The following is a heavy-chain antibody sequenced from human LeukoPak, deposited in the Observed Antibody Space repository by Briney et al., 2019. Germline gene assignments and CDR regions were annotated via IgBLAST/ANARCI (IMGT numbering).Heavy chain of an antibody. CDR3: ARAILDYYDSSGYSGWFDP. Sequence: GGSLRLSCAASGFTFSSYGMHWVRQAPGKGLEWVAVISYDGSNKYYADSVKGRFTISRDNSKNTLYLQMSSLRSEDTAVYYCARAILDYYDSSGYSGWFDPWGQGTLVTVSS. D-gene: IGHD3-22*01. CDR2: ISYDGSNK. V-gene: IGHV3-30*03. CDR1: GFTFSSYG. J-gene: IGHJ5*02.